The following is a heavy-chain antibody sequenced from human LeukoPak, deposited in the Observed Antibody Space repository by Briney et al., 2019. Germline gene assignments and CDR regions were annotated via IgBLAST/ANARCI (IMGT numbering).Heavy chain of an antibody. D-gene: IGHD6-13*01. CDR3: ARRIAAADTFFDY. Sequence: PSETLSLTCTVSGGSISSSSYYWGWIRQPPGKGLEWIGSIYYSGSTYYNPSLKSRVTISVDTSKNQFSLKLSSVTAADTAVYYCARRIAAADTFFDYWGQGTLVTVSS. CDR1: GGSISSSSYY. J-gene: IGHJ4*02. CDR2: IYYSGST. V-gene: IGHV4-39*01.